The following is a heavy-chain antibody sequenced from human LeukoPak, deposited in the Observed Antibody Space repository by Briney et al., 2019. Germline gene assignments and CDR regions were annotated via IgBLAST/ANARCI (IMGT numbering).Heavy chain of an antibody. CDR1: GFTFSSYG. J-gene: IGHJ4*02. Sequence: GRSLRLSCAASGFTFSSYGMHWVRQAPGKGLEWVAVISYDGSNKHYADSVKGRFTISRDNSKNTLYLQMNSLRAEDTAVYYCAKELIVGAGDYWGQGTLVTVSS. V-gene: IGHV3-30*18. D-gene: IGHD1-26*01. CDR3: AKELIVGAGDY. CDR2: ISYDGSNK.